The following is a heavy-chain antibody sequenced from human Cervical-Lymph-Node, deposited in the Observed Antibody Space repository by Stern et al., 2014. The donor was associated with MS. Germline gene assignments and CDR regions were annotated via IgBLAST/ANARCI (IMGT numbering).Heavy chain of an antibody. J-gene: IGHJ5*02. CDR3: ARGGGYIFPSDWFDP. D-gene: IGHD5-24*01. CDR1: GYTFIDYY. V-gene: IGHV1-2*06. CDR2: IVPHTGGT. Sequence: VQLVQSGAEVRKPGASVKVSCKASGYTFIDYYIHWVRQAPGRGLEWMGRIVPHTGGTIYAQKFQDRVTITRDTSINTAYMEVSSLRSDDTAVYFCARGGGYIFPSDWFDPWGQGTLVTVSS.